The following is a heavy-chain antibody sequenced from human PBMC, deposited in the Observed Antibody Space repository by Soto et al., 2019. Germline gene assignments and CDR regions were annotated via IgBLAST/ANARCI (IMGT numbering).Heavy chain of an antibody. J-gene: IGHJ4*02. Sequence: PSETLSLTCTVSGGSISTFYWSWIRQPPGKGLEWIGYIYYTGSTNYNPSLKSRVTMSVDTSKKQFSLKLTSVTAEDTAVYYCARQRGNYFDYWGQGSLVTVSS. CDR3: ARQRGNYFDY. D-gene: IGHD3-10*01. CDR1: GGSISTFY. CDR2: IYYTGST. V-gene: IGHV4-59*01.